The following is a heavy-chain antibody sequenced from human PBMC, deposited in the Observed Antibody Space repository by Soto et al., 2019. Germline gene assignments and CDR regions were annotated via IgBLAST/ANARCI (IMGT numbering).Heavy chain of an antibody. CDR2: IWYDGSNK. V-gene: IGHV3-33*01. CDR1: GFTFSSYG. D-gene: IGHD3-10*01. J-gene: IGHJ5*02. CDR3: ARVGVPLGGSGSYVSWFDP. Sequence: QVQLVESGGGVVQPGRSLRLSCAASGFTFSSYGMHWVRQAPGTGLEWVAVIWYDGSNKYYADSVNGRFTISRDNSKNTLYMQMNSLRTEDTAVYYCARVGVPLGGSGSYVSWFDPWGQGTLVTVSS.